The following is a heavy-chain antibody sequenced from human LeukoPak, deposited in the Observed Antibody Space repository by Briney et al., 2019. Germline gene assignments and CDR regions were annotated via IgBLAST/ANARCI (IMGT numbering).Heavy chain of an antibody. Sequence: SETLSLTCTVSGGSISSFYWSWIRQAPGKGLEWIGYFYNSGSIIYNPSLKTRVSMSLDTSMNQVSLRLRSVTAADTAVYYCASAQWLHLLDFCGQGTLVTVSS. D-gene: IGHD3-22*01. CDR1: GGSISSFY. CDR3: ASAQWLHLLDF. J-gene: IGHJ4*02. V-gene: IGHV4-59*08. CDR2: FYNSGSI.